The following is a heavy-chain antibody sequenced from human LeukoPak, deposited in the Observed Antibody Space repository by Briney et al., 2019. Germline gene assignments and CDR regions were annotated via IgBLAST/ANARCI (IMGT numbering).Heavy chain of an antibody. Sequence: SETLSLTCTVSGVSISSYYWSWIRQPPGKGLEWIGYIYYSGSTNYNPSLKSRVTISVDTSKNQFSLKLSSVTAADTAVYYCARGLWDFWSGYYTPYYYYGMDVWGQGTTVTVPS. CDR1: GVSISSYY. V-gene: IGHV4-59*01. D-gene: IGHD3-3*01. J-gene: IGHJ6*02. CDR3: ARGLWDFWSGYYTPYYYYGMDV. CDR2: IYYSGST.